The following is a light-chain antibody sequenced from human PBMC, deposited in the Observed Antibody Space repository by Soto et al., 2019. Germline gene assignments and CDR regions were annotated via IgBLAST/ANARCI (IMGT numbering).Light chain of an antibody. V-gene: IGKV1-27*01. J-gene: IGKJ3*01. CDR2: AVS. Sequence: DTQMTQSPSSLSASVGDRVTITCRASQGIYNYLAWYQQKPGKVPKILIYAVSSLVSGVPSRFSGSGSGTDFTLTIGSLQPEDVATYYCQKCNSAPFTFGPGTKVDIK. CDR1: QGIYNY. CDR3: QKCNSAPFT.